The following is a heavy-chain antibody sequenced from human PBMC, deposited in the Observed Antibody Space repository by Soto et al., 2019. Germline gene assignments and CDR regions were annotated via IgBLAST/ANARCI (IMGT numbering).Heavy chain of an antibody. CDR2: IYSGGST. D-gene: IGHD3-22*01. V-gene: IGHV3-53*02. Sequence: EVQLVETGGGLIQPGGSLRLSCAASGFTVSSNYMSWVRQAPGKGLEWVSVIYSGGSTYYADSVKGRFTISRVNSKNTLYLQMNSLRAEDTAVYYCARVGSYYYDSSGYLDYWCQGTLVTVSS. CDR1: GFTVSSNY. J-gene: IGHJ4*02. CDR3: ARVGSYYYDSSGYLDY.